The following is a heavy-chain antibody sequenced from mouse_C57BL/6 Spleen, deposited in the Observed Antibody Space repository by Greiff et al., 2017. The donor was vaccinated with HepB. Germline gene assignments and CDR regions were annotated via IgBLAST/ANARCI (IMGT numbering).Heavy chain of an antibody. CDR2: IDPSDSYT. D-gene: IGHD2-5*01. J-gene: IGHJ3*01. Sequence: QVQLQQSGAELVKPGASVKLSCKASGYTFTSYWMQWVKQRPGQGLEWIGEIDPSDSYTNYNQKFKGKATLTVDTSSSTAYIQLSSLTSEDSAVYYCARERSNFFAYWGQGTLVTVSA. V-gene: IGHV1-50*01. CDR3: ARERSNFFAY. CDR1: GYTFTSYW.